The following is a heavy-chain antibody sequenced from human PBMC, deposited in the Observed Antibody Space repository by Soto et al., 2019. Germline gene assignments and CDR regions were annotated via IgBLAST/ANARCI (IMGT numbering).Heavy chain of an antibody. Sequence: EVQLVESGGGLIQPGGSLRLSCAASGFTVSSNYMSWVRQAPGKGLEWVSVIYSGGSTYYADSVKGRFTISRDYSKNMLYLQMNSLRAEDTAVYYCARDRVESGYPEYFQHWGQGTLVTVSS. D-gene: IGHD3-22*01. J-gene: IGHJ1*01. V-gene: IGHV3-53*01. CDR3: ARDRVESGYPEYFQH. CDR2: IYSGGST. CDR1: GFTVSSNY.